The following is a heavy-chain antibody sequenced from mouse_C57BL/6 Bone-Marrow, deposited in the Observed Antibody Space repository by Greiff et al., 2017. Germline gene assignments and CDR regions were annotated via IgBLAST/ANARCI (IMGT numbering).Heavy chain of an antibody. J-gene: IGHJ1*03. CDR1: GYTFTSYD. Sequence: QVQLKESGPELVKPGASVKLSCKASGYTFTSYDINWVKQRPGQGLEWIGWIYPRDGSTKYNEKFTGKATLTVDTSSSTAYMELHSLTSEDSAVYFCASRGDWYFDVWGTGTTVTVSS. CDR3: ASRGDWYFDV. CDR2: IYPRDGST. V-gene: IGHV1-85*01.